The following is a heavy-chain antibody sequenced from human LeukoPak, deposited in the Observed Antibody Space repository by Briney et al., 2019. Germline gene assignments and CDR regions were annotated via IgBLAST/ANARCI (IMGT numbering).Heavy chain of an antibody. CDR3: ATDSGYCSSTSCYNYYYYYGMDV. V-gene: IGHV3-23*01. D-gene: IGHD2-2*01. CDR2: ISGSGGSN. J-gene: IGHJ6*02. CDR1: GFTFRSYA. Sequence: GGSLRLSCAASGFTFRSYAMSWVRQAPGKGLEWVSAISGSGGSNYYADSVKGRFTISRDNSKNTLYLQMNSLRAEDTAVYYCATDSGYCSSTSCYNYYYYYGMDVWGQGTTVTVSS.